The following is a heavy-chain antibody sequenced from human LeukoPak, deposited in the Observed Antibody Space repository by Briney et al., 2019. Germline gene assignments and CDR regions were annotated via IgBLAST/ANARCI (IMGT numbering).Heavy chain of an antibody. CDR3: ARGWGYFDS. D-gene: IGHD7-27*01. Sequence: SETLSLTCTVSGGSISSSSYYWGWIRQPPGKGLEWIGYIYYSGSTNYSPSLKSRVTISVDTSKNQFSLKLSSVTAADTAVYYCARGWGYFDSWGQGTLVTVSS. V-gene: IGHV4-61*05. CDR1: GGSISSSSYY. J-gene: IGHJ4*02. CDR2: IYYSGST.